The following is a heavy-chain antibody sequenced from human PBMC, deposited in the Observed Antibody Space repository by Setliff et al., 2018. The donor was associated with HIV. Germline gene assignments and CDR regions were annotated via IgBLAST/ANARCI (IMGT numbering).Heavy chain of an antibody. J-gene: IGHJ3*02. CDR3: AKDGDYRSGDYDAFDI. D-gene: IGHD6-25*01. CDR2: INYDENSE. Sequence: PGGSLRLSCAASGFTFTAHVMHWVRQAPDKGLEWVAFINYDENSEYYADSVKGRVTISRDNFRNTVDLQMNNLRPEDTAVYYCAKDGDYRSGDYDAFDIWGQGTMVTVSS. CDR1: GFTFTAHV. V-gene: IGHV3-30*02.